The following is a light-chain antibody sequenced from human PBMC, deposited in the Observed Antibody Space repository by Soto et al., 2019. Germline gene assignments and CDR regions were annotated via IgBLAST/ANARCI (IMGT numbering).Light chain of an antibody. J-gene: IGKJ5*01. CDR3: QQGGNSPLT. V-gene: IGKV3-11*01. Sequence: LLTQSPCSLSLSPGEGAPVSCRASQSVRRHLEWYEQKRGKAPRLLIYDASSRASGIPARFSGRGSGTDFTLTISYLEPEDFAIYYCQQGGNSPLTFGQGTRVEIK. CDR2: DAS. CDR1: QSVRRH.